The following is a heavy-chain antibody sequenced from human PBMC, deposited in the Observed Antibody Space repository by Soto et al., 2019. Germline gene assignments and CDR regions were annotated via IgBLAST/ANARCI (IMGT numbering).Heavy chain of an antibody. D-gene: IGHD6-19*01. CDR3: ARLYPPRVAVAVQPSGFFSNY. V-gene: IGHV4-34*01. CDR2: INHSGST. J-gene: IGHJ4*02. CDR1: GGSFSGYY. Sequence: SETLSLTCAVYGGSFSGYYWSWIRQPPGKGLEWIGEINHSGSTNYNPSLKSRVTISVDTSKNQFSLKLSSVTAADTAVYYCARLYPPRVAVAVQPSGFFSNYWGQGTLVTVSS.